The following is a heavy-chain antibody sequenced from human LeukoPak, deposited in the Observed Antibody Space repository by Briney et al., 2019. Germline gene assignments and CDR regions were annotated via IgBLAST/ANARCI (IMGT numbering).Heavy chain of an antibody. D-gene: IGHD3-10*01. J-gene: IGHJ4*02. CDR1: GFTFSSYA. CDR3: AKDLHGAFDY. CDR2: ISANGINT. V-gene: IGHV3-23*01. Sequence: GGSLRLSCVASGFTFSSYAMSWVRQAPGKGLHWLSAISANGINTYYADSVKGRFTISRDNSKNTLYLHMHSLRADDTALYYCAKDLHGAFDYWGQGILVTVSS.